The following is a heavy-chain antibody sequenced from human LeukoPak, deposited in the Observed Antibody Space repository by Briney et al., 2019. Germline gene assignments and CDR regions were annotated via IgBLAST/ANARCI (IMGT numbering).Heavy chain of an antibody. CDR3: ARGPAYYDILTGYDY. D-gene: IGHD3-9*01. J-gene: IGHJ4*02. Sequence: SVKVSCKASGGTFSSYAISWVRQAPGQGLEWLGGIIPIFGTANYAQKFQGRVTITTDESTSTAYMELSSLRSEDTAVYYCARGPAYYDILTGYDYWGQGTLVTVSS. CDR1: GGTFSSYA. V-gene: IGHV1-69*05. CDR2: IIPIFGTA.